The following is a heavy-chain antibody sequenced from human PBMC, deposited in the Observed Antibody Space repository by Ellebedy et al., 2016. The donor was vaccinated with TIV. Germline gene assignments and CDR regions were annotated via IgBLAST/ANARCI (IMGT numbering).Heavy chain of an antibody. CDR3: ARIRRGNNYYDSPWAFDF. Sequence: SETLSLTCTVSGGSMISYYWGWIRQPPGKRLEWIAYIYYSGTTKYNPSLKSRVTISADTSKNQFSLKLNSVTAADTAVYYCARIRRGNNYYDSPWAFDFWGQGTMVTVSS. D-gene: IGHD3-22*01. CDR1: GGSMISYY. CDR2: IYYSGTT. J-gene: IGHJ3*01. V-gene: IGHV4-59*01.